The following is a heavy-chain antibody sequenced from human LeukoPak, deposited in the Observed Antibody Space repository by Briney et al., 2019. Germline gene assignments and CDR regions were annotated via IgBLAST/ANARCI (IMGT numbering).Heavy chain of an antibody. CDR2: ISSSSSYI. V-gene: IGHV3-21*01. CDR1: GFTFSSYS. CDR3: ARDRHDYGDHGLHDAFDI. J-gene: IGHJ3*02. D-gene: IGHD4-17*01. Sequence: PGGSLRLSCAASGFTFSSYSMNWVRQAPGKGLEWVSSISSSSSYIYYADSVKGRFTISRDNAKNSLYLQMNSLRAEDTAVYYCARDRHDYGDHGLHDAFDIWGQGTMVTVSS.